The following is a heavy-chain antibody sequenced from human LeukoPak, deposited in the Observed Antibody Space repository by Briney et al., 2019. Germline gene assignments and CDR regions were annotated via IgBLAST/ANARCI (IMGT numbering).Heavy chain of an antibody. CDR2: IYYSGST. V-gene: IGHV4-39*07. CDR3: ARDGRGYSSGWWRY. J-gene: IGHJ4*02. CDR1: GGSISSSSYY. Sequence: SETLSLTCTVSGGSISSSSYYWGWIRQPPGKGLEWIGSIYYSGSTYYNPSLESRVTMSVDTSNNQFSLKLSSVTAADTAVYYCARDGRGYSSGWWRYWGQGTLVTVSS. D-gene: IGHD6-19*01.